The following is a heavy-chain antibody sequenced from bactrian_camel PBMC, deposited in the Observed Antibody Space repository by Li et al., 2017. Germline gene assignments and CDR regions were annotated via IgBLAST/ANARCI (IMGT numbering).Heavy chain of an antibody. Sequence: VQLVESGGGSVQAGESLRLSCVATKFLNCMAWFRQSPGKEREGFAVVAIGEWKYVPDSLKDRFTVSQDNGKNITYLQMNKLNSEDTAMYYCAADSRWSSYGFVQFSREYEFKYRGQGTQVTVS. CDR2: VAIGEWK. D-gene: IGHD3*01. V-gene: IGHV3S53*01. J-gene: IGHJ4*01. CDR1: KFLNC.